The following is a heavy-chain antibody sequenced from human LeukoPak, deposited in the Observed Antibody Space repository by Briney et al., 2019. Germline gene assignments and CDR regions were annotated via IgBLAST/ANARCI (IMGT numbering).Heavy chain of an antibody. J-gene: IGHJ4*02. Sequence: SETLSLTCTVSGGSISSYYWSWIRQPAGKGLQWIGRVYSSGSTNDNPSLKSRVTMSVDTSKNQISLKLSSVTAADTAVYYCARDFDYWGQGTLVTVSS. CDR3: ARDFDY. CDR1: GGSISSYY. V-gene: IGHV4-4*07. CDR2: VYSSGST.